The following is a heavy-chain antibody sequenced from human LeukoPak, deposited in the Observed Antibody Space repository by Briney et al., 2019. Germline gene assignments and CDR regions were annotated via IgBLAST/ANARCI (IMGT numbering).Heavy chain of an antibody. CDR1: GFTLSSYE. J-gene: IGHJ5*02. Sequence: GGSLRLSCAGSGFTLSSYEMNDRRQAAGKGMEWVPYISSSSSIIYFADCVKGRFTIFRDKVDHSLYLQVQGLRGQRPAGYYFPRAPPFSDYYDSSGYYPWRQGPLVSVS. D-gene: IGHD3-22*01. V-gene: IGHV3-48*03. CDR2: ISSSSSII. CDR3: PRAPPFSDYYDSSGYYP.